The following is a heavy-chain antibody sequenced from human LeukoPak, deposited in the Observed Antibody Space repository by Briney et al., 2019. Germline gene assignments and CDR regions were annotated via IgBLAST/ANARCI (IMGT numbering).Heavy chain of an antibody. CDR1: GFTFSSYW. J-gene: IGHJ4*02. V-gene: IGHV3-7*01. Sequence: GGSLRLSCAASGFTFSSYWMSWVRQAPGKGLEWVANIKQDGSEKYYVDSVKGRFTISRDNAKNSLYLQMNSLRAEDTAVYYCATYRLWAVAGGVLADYWGQGTLVTVSS. D-gene: IGHD6-19*01. CDR2: IKQDGSEK. CDR3: ATYRLWAVAGGVLADY.